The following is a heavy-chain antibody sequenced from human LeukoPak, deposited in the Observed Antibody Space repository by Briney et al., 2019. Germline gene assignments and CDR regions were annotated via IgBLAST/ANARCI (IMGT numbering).Heavy chain of an antibody. CDR1: GFTFSSYG. J-gene: IGHJ4*02. CDR3: ARGGYSYGFSHYFDY. V-gene: IGHV3-33*01. D-gene: IGHD5-18*01. CDR2: IWYDGSNK. Sequence: PGKSLRLSCAASGFTFSSYGMHWVRQAPGKGLEWVAVIWYDGSNKYYADSVKGRFTISRDNSKNTLYLQMNSLRAEDTAVYYCARGGYSYGFSHYFDYWGQGTLVTVSS.